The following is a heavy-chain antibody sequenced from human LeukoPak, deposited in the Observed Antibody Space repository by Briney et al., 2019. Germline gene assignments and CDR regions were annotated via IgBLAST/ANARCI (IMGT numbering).Heavy chain of an antibody. CDR2: ISYDGSNK. CDR1: GFTFSSYA. Sequence: GGSLRLSCAASGFTFSSYAMHWGRQAPGKGLEWVAVISYDGSNKYYADSVKGRFTISRDNSKNTLYLQMNSLRAEDTAVYYCARVTRRYSSGWYYFDYWGQGTLVTVSS. D-gene: IGHD6-19*01. J-gene: IGHJ4*02. V-gene: IGHV3-30*04. CDR3: ARVTRRYSSGWYYFDY.